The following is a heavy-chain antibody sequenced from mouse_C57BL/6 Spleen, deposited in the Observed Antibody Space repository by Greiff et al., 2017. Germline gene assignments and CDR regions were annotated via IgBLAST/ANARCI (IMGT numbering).Heavy chain of an antibody. CDR3: ASQVGYYGAMDY. V-gene: IGHV5-17*01. D-gene: IGHD1-1*01. Sequence: EVMLVESGGGLVKPGGSLKLSCAASGFTFSDYGMHWVRQAPEKGLEGVAYISSGSSTIYYADTVKGRFTISRDNAKNPLFLQMTSLRSEDTAMYYCASQVGYYGAMDYWGQGTSVTFSS. CDR1: GFTFSDYG. J-gene: IGHJ4*01. CDR2: ISSGSSTI.